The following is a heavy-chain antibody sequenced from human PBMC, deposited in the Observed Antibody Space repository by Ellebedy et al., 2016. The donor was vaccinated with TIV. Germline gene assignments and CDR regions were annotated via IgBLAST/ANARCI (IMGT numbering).Heavy chain of an antibody. CDR2: IYYIGST. V-gene: IGHV4-59*01. CDR1: GGSFSPYY. CDR3: ARDGAVSSDYDYQFDN. J-gene: IGHJ4*02. D-gene: IGHD5-12*01. Sequence: SETLSLTXTVSGGSFSPYYWSWIRQPPGKALEWIGYIYYIGSTNYNPSLKSRVTMSVDTSKNQFSLKLRSVTAADTAVYYCARDGAVSSDYDYQFDNWGQGTLVTVSS.